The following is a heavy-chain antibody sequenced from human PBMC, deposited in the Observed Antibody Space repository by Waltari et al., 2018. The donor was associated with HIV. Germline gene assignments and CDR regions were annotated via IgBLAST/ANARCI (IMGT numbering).Heavy chain of an antibody. Sequence: DVHLVQFGGGLVQPGRSLRLSCVGSGFTFEKYAMHWVRQGPGTGLPWVASVTSFSGIIAYAASVKGRFPLSRDNAKSSLYLKMNNLKPEDTALYYCAKDIGFLPHPDSGADSWGRGTLVTVTS. CDR3: AKDIGFLPHPDSGADS. V-gene: IGHV3-9*01. CDR1: GFTFEKYA. D-gene: IGHD2-15*01. CDR2: VTSFSGII. J-gene: IGHJ4*02.